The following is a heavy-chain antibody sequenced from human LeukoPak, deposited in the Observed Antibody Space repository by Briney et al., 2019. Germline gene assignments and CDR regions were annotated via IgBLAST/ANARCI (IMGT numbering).Heavy chain of an antibody. D-gene: IGHD6-19*01. CDR2: IYSGGST. CDR1: GFTVSSNY. Sequence: GGSLRLSCAASGFTVSSNYMSWVRQAPGKGLEWVSVIYSGGSTYYADSVKGRFAISRDNSKNTLYLQMNSPRAEDTAVYYCAWTGYSSGWAARFDYWGQGTLVTVSS. V-gene: IGHV3-66*02. CDR3: AWTGYSSGWAARFDY. J-gene: IGHJ4*02.